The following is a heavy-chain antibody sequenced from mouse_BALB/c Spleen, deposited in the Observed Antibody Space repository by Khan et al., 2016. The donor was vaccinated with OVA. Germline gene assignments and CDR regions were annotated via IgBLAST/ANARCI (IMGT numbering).Heavy chain of an antibody. J-gene: IGHJ3*01. D-gene: IGHD1-1*01. CDR3: VNHGSSSAWFTY. CDR1: VYTFTNYW. V-gene: IGHV1-7*01. CDR2: INPSTDYT. Sequence: QVQLKQSGAELAKPGASVKMSCKASVYTFTNYWMHWVKQRPGQGLEWIGYINPSTDYTEYNQKFKDKATLTADKSSSTAYMQLSSLTSEDSAVYYCVNHGSSSAWFTYWGQGTLVTVSA.